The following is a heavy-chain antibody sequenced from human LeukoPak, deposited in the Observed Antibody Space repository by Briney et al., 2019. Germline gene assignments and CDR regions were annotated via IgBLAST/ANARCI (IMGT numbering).Heavy chain of an antibody. V-gene: IGHV1-46*02. Sequence: ASVKVSCKASGYTFNSQHIHWVRQAPGQGVEWMGIIIPSGGGTNYAQKFQGRVTMARDTSTSTVYLEMNSLRSDDTAVYYCARGCIRGGCFDSWGRGTLVIVSS. CDR2: IIPSGGGT. CDR1: GYTFNSQH. D-gene: IGHD5/OR15-5a*01. J-gene: IGHJ5*01. CDR3: ARGCIRGGCFDS.